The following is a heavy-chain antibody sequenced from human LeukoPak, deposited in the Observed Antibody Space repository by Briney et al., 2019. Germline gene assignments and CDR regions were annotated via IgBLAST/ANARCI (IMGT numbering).Heavy chain of an antibody. Sequence: PGGSLRLSCAASGFTFSSYGMHWVRQAPGKGLEWVAVIWYDGSNKYYADSVKGRFTISRDNSKNTLYLQMNSLRAEDTAVYYCARVGPYRGSNNAYWGREPWSPSPQ. J-gene: IGHJ4*02. V-gene: IGHV3-33*01. CDR1: GFTFSSYG. D-gene: IGHD1-26*01. CDR2: IWYDGSNK. CDR3: ARVGPYRGSNNAY.